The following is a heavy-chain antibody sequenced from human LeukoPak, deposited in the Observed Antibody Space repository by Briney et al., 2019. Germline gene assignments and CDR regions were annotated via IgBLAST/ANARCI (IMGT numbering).Heavy chain of an antibody. CDR2: IYPGDSDT. CDR1: GYRFTSYW. V-gene: IGHV5-51*01. CDR3: ATTVVVAATPYYGMDV. D-gene: IGHD2-15*01. Sequence: GESLKISCQGSGYRFTSYWIGWVRQLPGKGLEWMGIIYPGDSDTRYSPSFQGQVTISADKSISTAYLQWSSLKASDTAMYYCATTVVVAATPYYGMDVWGQGTTVTVSS. J-gene: IGHJ6*02.